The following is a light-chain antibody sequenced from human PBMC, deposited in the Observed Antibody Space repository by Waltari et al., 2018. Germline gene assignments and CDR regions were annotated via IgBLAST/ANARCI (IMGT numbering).Light chain of an antibody. CDR3: MQGLQTPWT. CDR1: QSLQHFNGNNY. Sequence: DIGMTQSPLSLAVTPGEPASISCRSRQSLQHFNGNNYLDWYLLKPGQPPQLLIYLGSTRASGIPDRFSGRGSGTYFTLKISRVEAEDVGVYYCMQGLQTPWTFGQGTKVEIK. J-gene: IGKJ1*01. CDR2: LGS. V-gene: IGKV2-28*01.